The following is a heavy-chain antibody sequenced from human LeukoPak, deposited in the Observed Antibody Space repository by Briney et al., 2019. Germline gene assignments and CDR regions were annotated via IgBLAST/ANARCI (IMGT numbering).Heavy chain of an antibody. D-gene: IGHD3-22*01. CDR2: IWYDGSNK. CDR3: ARPRHYYDSSGYYYYFDY. CDR1: GFTFSSYG. Sequence: PGRSLRLSCAASGFTFSSYGMHWVRQAPGKGLEWVSVIWYDGSNKYYAESVKGRFTISRDNSKNTLYLQMNSLRAEDTSVYYCARPRHYYDSSGYYYYFDYGGQGTLVTVSS. J-gene: IGHJ4*02. V-gene: IGHV3-33*01.